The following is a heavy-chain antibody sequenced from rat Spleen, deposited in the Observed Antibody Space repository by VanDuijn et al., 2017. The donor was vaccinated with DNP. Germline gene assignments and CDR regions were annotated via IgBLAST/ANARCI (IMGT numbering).Heavy chain of an antibody. J-gene: IGHJ3*01. CDR3: ARSAAGIAY. CDR1: GFTFSDYY. V-gene: IGHV5-25*01. Sequence: EVQLVESGGGLVQPGRSLKLSCAASGFTFSDYYMAWVRQAPPTGLEWVASISTGRGTTYYRDSVTGRLTISRDNAKNTLYLQMNSLRSEDTATYYCARSAAGIAYWGQGTLVTVSS. CDR2: ISTGRGTT. D-gene: IGHD1-2*01.